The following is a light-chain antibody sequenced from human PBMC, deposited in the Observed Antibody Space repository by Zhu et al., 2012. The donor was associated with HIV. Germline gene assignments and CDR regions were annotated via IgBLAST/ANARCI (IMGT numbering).Light chain of an antibody. CDR2: GAS. CDR1: QSVSSN. V-gene: IGKV3-15*01. CDR3: QQFGNSPPT. Sequence: EIVMTQSPATLSVSPGERATLSCRASQSVSSNLAWYQQKPGQAPRLLIYGASTRATGIPARFSGSGSGTDFILTISRLEPDDFAVYSCQQFGNSPPTFGQGTKVE. J-gene: IGKJ1*01.